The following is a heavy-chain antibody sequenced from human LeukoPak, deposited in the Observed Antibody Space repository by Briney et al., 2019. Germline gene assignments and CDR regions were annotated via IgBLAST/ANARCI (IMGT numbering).Heavy chain of an antibody. CDR2: ISYDGSNK. V-gene: IGHV3-30*18. J-gene: IGHJ6*02. D-gene: IGHD6-6*01. Sequence: GGSLRLSCAASGFTLSSYGMHWVRQAPGKGLEWVAVISYDGSNKYYADSVKGRFTISRDNSKNTLYLRMNSLRAEDTAVYYCAKGGGTRPLDVWGQGTTVTVSS. CDR3: AKGGGTRPLDV. CDR1: GFTLSSYG.